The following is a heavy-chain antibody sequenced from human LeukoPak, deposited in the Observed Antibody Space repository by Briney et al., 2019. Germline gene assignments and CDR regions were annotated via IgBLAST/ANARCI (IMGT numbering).Heavy chain of an antibody. CDR2: FYVGGAT. V-gene: IGHV3-53*01. CDR1: GFSVTNNY. CDR3: GRGDGYNFFDY. Sequence: GGSLRLSCAVSGFSVTNNYMGWVRQAPGKGVEWGSVFYVGGATFSADSVKGRFTISRDNSENTLYLQMKSMRAEDTVVYYCGRGDGYNFFDYWGQGTLVTVSS. J-gene: IGHJ4*02. D-gene: IGHD5-24*01.